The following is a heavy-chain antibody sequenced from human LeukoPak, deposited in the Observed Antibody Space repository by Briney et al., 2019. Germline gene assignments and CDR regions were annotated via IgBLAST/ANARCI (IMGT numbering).Heavy chain of an antibody. CDR3: AKEIPNSSGWHVGFDY. CDR2: ISWNSGSI. J-gene: IGHJ4*02. D-gene: IGHD6-19*01. Sequence: AGRSLRLSCAASGFTFDDYAMHWVRQAPGKGLEWVSGISWNSGSIGYADSVKGRFTISRDNAKNSLYLQMNSLRAEDTALYYCAKEIPNSSGWHVGFDYWGQGTLVTVSS. V-gene: IGHV3-9*01. CDR1: GFTFDDYA.